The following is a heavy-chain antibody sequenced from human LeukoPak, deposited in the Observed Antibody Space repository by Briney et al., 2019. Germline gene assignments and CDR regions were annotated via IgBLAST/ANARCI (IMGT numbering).Heavy chain of an antibody. V-gene: IGHV1-2*02. CDR1: GYTFTSYG. CDR2: IDPNSGGT. Sequence: ASVKVSCKASGYTFTSYGISWVRQAPGQGLEWMGWIDPNSGGTNYAQKFQGRVTMTRDTSTSTAYMELSRLRSDDTAVYYCARNLLYFDYWGQGTLVTVSS. J-gene: IGHJ4*02. CDR3: ARNLLYFDY. D-gene: IGHD3-10*01.